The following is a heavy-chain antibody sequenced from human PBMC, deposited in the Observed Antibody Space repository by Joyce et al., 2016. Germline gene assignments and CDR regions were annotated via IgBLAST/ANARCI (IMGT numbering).Heavy chain of an antibody. V-gene: IGHV4-59*08. J-gene: IGHJ5*02. CDR3: ARRSRYCSGGSCSIWFDP. CDR2: IYYSGNT. D-gene: IGHD2-15*01. CDR1: GGSISSYY. Sequence: QVQLQESGPGLVKPSETLSLTCTVSGGSISSYYWSWIRPPPGKGLEWIGYIYYSGNTNNNPSLKRRVTISLDTSKSQFSLKLSSVTAADTAVYYCARRSRYCSGGSCSIWFDPWGQGTLVTVSS.